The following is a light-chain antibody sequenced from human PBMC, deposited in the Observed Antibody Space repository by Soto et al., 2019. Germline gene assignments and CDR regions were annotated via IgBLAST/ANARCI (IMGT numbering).Light chain of an antibody. Sequence: QSALTQPASVSGSPGQSITISCTGTSSDVGGYHYVSWYQQHPVKAPKLIIYEVSNRPSGVSNRFSGSKSGNTASLTISGLKAEDEADYYCNSYTSKSTGVFGTGTKLTVL. CDR1: SSDVGGYHY. V-gene: IGLV2-14*01. CDR2: EVS. CDR3: NSYTSKSTGV. J-gene: IGLJ1*01.